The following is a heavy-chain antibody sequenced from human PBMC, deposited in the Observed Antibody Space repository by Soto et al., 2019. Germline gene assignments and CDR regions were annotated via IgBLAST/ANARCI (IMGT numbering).Heavy chain of an antibody. CDR1: GDSAHSYF. Sequence: SGTLALTFTVTGDSAHSYFWSWMRQPPGKGLECMGYVYYSGSTNYNPSLKSRVTISVDTSKNQISLRLKSVTAADTAVYYCARAETSGIHYFDYWVQG. D-gene: IGHD6-13*01. CDR3: ARAETSGIHYFDY. CDR2: VYYSGST. J-gene: IGHJ4*02. V-gene: IGHV4-59*02.